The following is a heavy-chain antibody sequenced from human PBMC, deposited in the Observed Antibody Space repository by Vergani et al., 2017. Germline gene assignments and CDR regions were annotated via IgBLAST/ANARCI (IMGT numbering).Heavy chain of an antibody. J-gene: IGHJ1*01. CDR1: GLSITGGNY. D-gene: IGHD3-9*01. CDR3: VRDLHSRGPFDV. CDR2: VFHLGTL. V-gene: IGHV4-38-2*02. Sequence: QVQFQESGPGLLRPSETLSLTCSVSGLSITGGNYWGWVRQSPVKGLEWIVSVFHLGTLYYNPSLQSRVTISMDASNLFSLKLTFVTAADTAVYFCVRDLHSRGPFDVWGQGSLVTVSS.